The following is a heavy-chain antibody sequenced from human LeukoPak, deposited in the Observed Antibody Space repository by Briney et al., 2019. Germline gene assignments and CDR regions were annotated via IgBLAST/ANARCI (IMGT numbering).Heavy chain of an antibody. J-gene: IGHJ6*02. CDR2: ISAYNGNT. CDR3: ARIHCSSTSCYTTYGMDV. Sequence: GASVKVSCKASGYTFTSYGISWVRQAPGQGLEWMGWISAYNGNTNYAQKLQGRVTMTTDTSTSTAYMELRSLRSDDTAVYYCARIHCSSTSCYTTYGMDVWGQGTTVTVSS. V-gene: IGHV1-18*01. D-gene: IGHD2-2*02. CDR1: GYTFTSYG.